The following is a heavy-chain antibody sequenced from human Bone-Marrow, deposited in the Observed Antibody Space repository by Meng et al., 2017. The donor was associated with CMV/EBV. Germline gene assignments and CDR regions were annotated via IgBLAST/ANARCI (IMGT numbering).Heavy chain of an antibody. CDR2: ISNSGGTI. J-gene: IGHJ3*01. CDR3: AKGSVVVGTDAFDV. Sequence: GESLKISCVASGFTFTSYWMSWVRQAPGKGLEWVSTISNSGGTINYADSVRGRFAISRDNPKNRLYLQMSSLRTDDTAVYYCAKGSVVVGTDAFDVWGQGTMVTVSS. CDR1: GFTFTSYW. V-gene: IGHV3-23*01. D-gene: IGHD2-15*01.